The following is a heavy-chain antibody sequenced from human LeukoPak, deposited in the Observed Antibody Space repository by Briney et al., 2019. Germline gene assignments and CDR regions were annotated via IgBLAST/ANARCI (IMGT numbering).Heavy chain of an antibody. D-gene: IGHD2-15*01. V-gene: IGHV4-39*07. CDR1: GGSISSSSYY. CDR3: ARGRDRPHYDY. CDR2: IYYSGST. J-gene: IGHJ4*02. Sequence: PSETLSLTCTVSGGSISSSSYYWGWIRQPPGKGLEWIGSIYYSGSTYYNPSLKSRVTISVDTSKNQFSLKLSSVTAADTAVYYCARGRDRPHYDYWGQGTLVTVSS.